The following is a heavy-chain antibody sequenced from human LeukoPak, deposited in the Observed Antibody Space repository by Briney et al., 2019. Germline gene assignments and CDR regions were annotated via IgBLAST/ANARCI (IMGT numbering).Heavy chain of an antibody. CDR2: ITSNGGST. CDR1: GFTFSSYA. CDR3: VKGRCSGSSCYGGDY. J-gene: IGHJ4*02. D-gene: IGHD2-2*01. Sequence: QPGGSLRLSCSASGFTFSSYAMNWVRQAPGKGLGYVSAITSNGGSTYYADSVKGRFTISRDNSKNTLYLQMSSLRAEDTAVYYCVKGRCSGSSCYGGDYWGQGTLVTVSS. V-gene: IGHV3-64D*06.